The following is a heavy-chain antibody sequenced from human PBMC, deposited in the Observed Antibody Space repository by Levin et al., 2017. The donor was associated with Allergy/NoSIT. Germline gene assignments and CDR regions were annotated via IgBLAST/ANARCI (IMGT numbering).Heavy chain of an antibody. CDR1: GFTFSSYA. CDR2: ISSSGGAT. CDR3: AKYWGSGTYNNFPDC. J-gene: IGHJ4*02. V-gene: IGHV3-23*01. Sequence: GGSLRLSCAGSGFTFSSYAMGWVRQAPGKGLEWVSLISSSGGATYFADSVKGRFTVSRDSSENSLYLQMDGLRADDTALYYCAKYWGSGTYNNFPDCWGQGTLVTVSS. D-gene: IGHD3-10*01.